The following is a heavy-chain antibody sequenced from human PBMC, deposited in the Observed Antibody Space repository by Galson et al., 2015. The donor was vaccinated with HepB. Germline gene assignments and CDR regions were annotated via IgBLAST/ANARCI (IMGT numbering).Heavy chain of an antibody. CDR2: IYYSGST. V-gene: IGHV4-39*07. J-gene: IGHJ4*02. CDR3: ASGVVIHFDY. Sequence: ETLSLTCTVSGGSISSSSYYWGWIRQPPGKGLEWIGSIYYSGSTYYNPSLKSRVTISVDTSKNQFSLKLSSVTAADTAVYYCASGVVIHFDYWGQGTLVTVSS. CDR1: GGSISSSSYY. D-gene: IGHD3-3*01.